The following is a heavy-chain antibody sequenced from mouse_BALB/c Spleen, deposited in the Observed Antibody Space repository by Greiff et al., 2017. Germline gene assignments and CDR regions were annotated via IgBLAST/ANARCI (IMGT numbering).Heavy chain of an antibody. CDR2: ISDGGSYT. D-gene: IGHD1-1*01. CDR3: ASPYYYGSSWFAY. J-gene: IGHJ3*01. Sequence: EVKVVESGGGLVKPGGSLKLSCAASGFTFSDYYMYWVRQTPEKRLEWVATISDGGSYTYYPDSVKGRFTISRDNAKNNLYLQMSSLKSEDTAMYYCASPYYYGSSWFAYWGQGTLVTVSA. V-gene: IGHV5-4*02. CDR1: GFTFSDYY.